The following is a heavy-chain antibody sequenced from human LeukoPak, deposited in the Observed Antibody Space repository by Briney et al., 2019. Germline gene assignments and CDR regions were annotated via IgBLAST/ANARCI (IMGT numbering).Heavy chain of an antibody. CDR3: AYSLGGYSVFNNYYGMDV. V-gene: IGHV1-69*04. CDR2: IIPILGIA. CDR1: GGTFSSYA. Sequence: SVRVTCKASGGTFSSYAISWVRHAPGQGLEWMGRIIPILGIANYAQKFQGRVTITADKSTSTAYMELSSLRSEDTAVYYCAYSLGGYSVFNNYYGMDVWGQGTTVTVSS. J-gene: IGHJ6*02. D-gene: IGHD2-15*01.